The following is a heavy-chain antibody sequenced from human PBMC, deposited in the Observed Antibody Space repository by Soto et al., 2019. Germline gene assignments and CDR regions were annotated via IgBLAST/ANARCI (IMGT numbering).Heavy chain of an antibody. CDR3: ARLAYSGYLQT. V-gene: IGHV4-39*02. Sequence: SETLSLTCDVSGDSISTSSYYRGWIRQPPGKGLEWIASIYYSGATYYNPSLQSRVTISVDTSNNRFSLTLSSLTAADTAVYFCARLAYSGYLQTWGQGSLVTVSS. D-gene: IGHD1-26*01. CDR2: IYYSGAT. CDR1: GDSISTSSYY. J-gene: IGHJ1*01.